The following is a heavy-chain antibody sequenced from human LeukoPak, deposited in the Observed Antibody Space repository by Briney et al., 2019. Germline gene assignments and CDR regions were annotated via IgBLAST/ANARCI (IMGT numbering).Heavy chain of an antibody. Sequence: PSETLSLTCAVYGGSFSGYYWSWIRQPPGKGLEWIGEINHSGSTNYNPSLKSRVTISVDTSKNQFSLKLSSVTAADTAVYYCARLVRGDAFDIWGQGTMVTVSS. CDR1: GGSFSGYY. CDR2: INHSGST. CDR3: ARLVRGDAFDI. J-gene: IGHJ3*02. V-gene: IGHV4-34*01. D-gene: IGHD3-10*01.